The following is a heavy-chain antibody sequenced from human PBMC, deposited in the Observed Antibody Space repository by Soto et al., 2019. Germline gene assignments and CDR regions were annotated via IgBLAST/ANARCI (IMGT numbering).Heavy chain of an antibody. J-gene: IGHJ4*02. V-gene: IGHV3-33*01. CDR1: GFTFSSYG. Sequence: QVQLVESGGGVVQRGGSLRLSCAASGFTFSSYGMHWVRQAPGKGLEWVAVIWYDGSNKYYADSVKGRYTISRDDSKNTVYLQMNSLGAEDTAVYYCTRDRWGDFGDLNLPGYWGQGTLVTVSS. CDR3: TRDRWGDFGDLNLPGY. D-gene: IGHD4-17*01. CDR2: IWYDGSNK.